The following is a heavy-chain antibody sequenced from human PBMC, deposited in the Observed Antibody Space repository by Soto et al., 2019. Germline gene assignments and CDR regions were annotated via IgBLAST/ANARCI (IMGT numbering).Heavy chain of an antibody. CDR3: ARSGDNYNFLDY. D-gene: IGHD3-3*01. CDR2: SSNSGTYT. Sequence: PGGSLRLSCAASGFTVSDYYMSWIRQAPGKGLEWLSYSSNSGTYTRYADSVKGRFSISRDNAKNSLYLQINSLRGEDTATYYCARSGDNYNFLDYWGQGTPVTVSS. V-gene: IGHV3-11*06. CDR1: GFTVSDYY. J-gene: IGHJ4*02.